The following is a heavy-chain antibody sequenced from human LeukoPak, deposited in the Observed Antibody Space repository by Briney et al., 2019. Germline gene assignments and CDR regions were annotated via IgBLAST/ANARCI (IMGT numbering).Heavy chain of an antibody. CDR3: ARGPTTSSTPNWFDP. D-gene: IGHD2-2*01. Sequence: SETLSLTCTVSGGSISSYYWSWIRQPPVRGLEWIAYISDIGSINYNPSLKSRVTISVDTSKNQFSLKLSSVTAADTAVYYCARGPTTSSTPNWFDPWGQGTLVTVSS. CDR1: GGSISSYY. CDR2: ISDIGSI. J-gene: IGHJ5*02. V-gene: IGHV4-59*12.